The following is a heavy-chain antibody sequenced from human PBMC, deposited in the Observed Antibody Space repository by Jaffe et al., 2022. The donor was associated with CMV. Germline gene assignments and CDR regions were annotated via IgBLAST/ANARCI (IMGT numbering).Heavy chain of an antibody. J-gene: IGHJ6*02. CDR1: GFTFSSYA. Sequence: EVQLLESGGGLVQPGGSLRLSCAASGFTFSSYAMSWVRQAPGKGLEWVSAISGSGGSTYYADSVKGRFTISRDNSKNTLYLQMNSLRAEDTAVYYCAKNVGSSGWYFLYYYYGMDVWGQGTTVTVSS. D-gene: IGHD6-19*01. CDR3: AKNVGSSGWYFLYYYYGMDV. CDR2: ISGSGGST. V-gene: IGHV3-23*01.